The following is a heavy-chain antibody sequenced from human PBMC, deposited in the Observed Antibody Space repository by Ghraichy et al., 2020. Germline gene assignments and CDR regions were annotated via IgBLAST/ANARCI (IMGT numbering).Heavy chain of an antibody. CDR2: ISGSGGST. D-gene: IGHD3-22*01. CDR1: GFTFSSYA. V-gene: IGHV3-23*01. CDR3: AKDTTMIASAVDY. J-gene: IGHJ4*02. Sequence: GGSLRLSCAASGFTFSSYAMSWVRQAPGKGLEWVSGISGSGGSTYYADSVKGRFTISRDNSKSTMYLQMNSLRAEDTAVYYCAKDTTMIASAVDYWGQGTLVTVSS.